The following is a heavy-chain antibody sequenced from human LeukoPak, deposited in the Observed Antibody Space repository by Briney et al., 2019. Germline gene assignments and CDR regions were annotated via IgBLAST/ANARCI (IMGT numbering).Heavy chain of an antibody. CDR3: VRDFPMIQTYFEY. V-gene: IGHV1-18*01. D-gene: IGHD3-22*01. Sequence: ASVKVSCKASGYTFNHYGISWVRQAPGQGLEWIGWISVYNGHANYAQMPRDRVIMTTDTSTSTAYLELRSLRSDDTAVYYCVRDFPMIQTYFEYWGQGTLVTVSS. J-gene: IGHJ4*02. CDR1: GYTFNHYG. CDR2: ISVYNGHA.